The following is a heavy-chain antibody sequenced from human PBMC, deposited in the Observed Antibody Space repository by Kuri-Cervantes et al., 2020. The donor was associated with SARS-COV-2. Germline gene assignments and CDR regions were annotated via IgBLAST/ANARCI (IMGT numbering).Heavy chain of an antibody. Sequence: SQTFSLTCAVYGGSFSGYYWSWIRQPPGKGLEWIGEINHSGSTNYNPSLKSRITISVDTSKNQSSLKLSSVTAADTAVYYCARGPGNWGGFDYWGQGTLVTVSS. CDR2: INHSGST. J-gene: IGHJ4*02. CDR3: ARGPGNWGGFDY. V-gene: IGHV4-34*01. CDR1: GGSFSGYY. D-gene: IGHD7-27*01.